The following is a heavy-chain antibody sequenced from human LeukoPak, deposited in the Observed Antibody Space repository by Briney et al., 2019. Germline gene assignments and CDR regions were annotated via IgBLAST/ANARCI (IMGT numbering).Heavy chain of an antibody. CDR1: GGTFSSYA. J-gene: IGHJ5*02. Sequence: SVKVSCKASGGTFSSYAISWVRQAPGQGLEWMGGIIPIFGTANYAQKFQGRVTITTDESTSTAYMELSSLRSEDTAVYYCAREMATIFPKREKWFDPWGQGTLVTVSS. V-gene: IGHV1-69*05. D-gene: IGHD5-24*01. CDR3: AREMATIFPKREKWFDP. CDR2: IIPIFGTA.